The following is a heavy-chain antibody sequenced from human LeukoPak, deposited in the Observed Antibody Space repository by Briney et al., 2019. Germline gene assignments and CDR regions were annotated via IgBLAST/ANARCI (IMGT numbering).Heavy chain of an antibody. Sequence: GGSLRLSCAASGFTFSDYYMSWIRQAPGKGLEWVSYISSSGSTIYYADSVKGRFTISRDNAKNSLYLQMNSLRAEDTAVYYCAREDGYCGGDCYPLYYYYYMDVWGKGTTVTVSS. V-gene: IGHV3-11*01. D-gene: IGHD2-21*02. CDR2: ISSSGSTI. J-gene: IGHJ6*03. CDR1: GFTFSDYY. CDR3: AREDGYCGGDCYPLYYYYYMDV.